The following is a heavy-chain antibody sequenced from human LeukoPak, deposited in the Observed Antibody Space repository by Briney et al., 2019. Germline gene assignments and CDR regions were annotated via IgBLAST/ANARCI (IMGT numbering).Heavy chain of an antibody. CDR2: IRYDGSTK. CDR3: AGGTVTTFDY. Sequence: GGSLRLSCAASGFTFSSCGMHWVRQAPGKGLEGGAFIRYDGSTKYYADSVKGRFTISRDNSKNTLCLQMNSLRAEDTAVYYCAGGTVTTFDYWGQGTLVTVSS. CDR1: GFTFSSCG. V-gene: IGHV3-30*02. D-gene: IGHD4-17*01. J-gene: IGHJ4*02.